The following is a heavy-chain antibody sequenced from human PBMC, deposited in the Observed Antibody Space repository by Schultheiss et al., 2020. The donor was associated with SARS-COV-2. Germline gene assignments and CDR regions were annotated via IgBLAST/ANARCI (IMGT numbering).Heavy chain of an antibody. D-gene: IGHD3-22*01. V-gene: IGHV3-33*01. CDR1: GFTFSSYG. J-gene: IGHJ4*02. Sequence: SLKISCAASGFTFSSYGMHWVRQAPGKGLEWVAVIWYDGSNKYYADSVKGRFTISRDNSKNTLYLQMNSLRAEDTAVYYCATSMGCSGYCSYYFDYWGQGTLVTGSS. CDR3: ATSMGCSGYCSYYFDY. CDR2: IWYDGSNK.